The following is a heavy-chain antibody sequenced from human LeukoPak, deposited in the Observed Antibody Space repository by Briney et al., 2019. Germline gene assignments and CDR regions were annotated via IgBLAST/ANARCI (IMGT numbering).Heavy chain of an antibody. Sequence: PGGSLRLSCAASGFTFSSYSMNWVRQAPGKGLEWVSSISSSSSYIYYADSVKGRFTISRDNAKNSLYLQMNSLRAEDTAVYYCARGLSIAVAGTIGYWGQGTLVTVSS. J-gene: IGHJ4*02. V-gene: IGHV3-21*01. D-gene: IGHD6-19*01. CDR2: ISSSSSYI. CDR1: GFTFSSYS. CDR3: ARGLSIAVAGTIGY.